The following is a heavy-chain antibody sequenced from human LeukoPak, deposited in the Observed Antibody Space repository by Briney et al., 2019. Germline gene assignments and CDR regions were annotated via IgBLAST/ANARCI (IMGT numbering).Heavy chain of an antibody. Sequence: SETLSLTCTVSGGSISSSSYYWGWIRQPPGKGLERIGSIYYSGSTYYNPSLKSRVTISVDTSKNQFSLKLSSVTAADTAVYYCARDWGLIAVAGTPTPFDYWGQGTLVTVSS. D-gene: IGHD6-19*01. V-gene: IGHV4-39*07. CDR3: ARDWGLIAVAGTPTPFDY. J-gene: IGHJ4*02. CDR1: GGSISSSSYY. CDR2: IYYSGST.